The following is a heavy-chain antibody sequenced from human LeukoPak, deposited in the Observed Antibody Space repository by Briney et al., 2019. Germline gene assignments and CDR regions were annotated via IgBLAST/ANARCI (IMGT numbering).Heavy chain of an antibody. J-gene: IGHJ4*02. V-gene: IGHV3-21*01. Sequence: TGGSLRVSCAASGFTFSSYTINWVRQAPGKGLEWVSSISSTGTYIYYADSVKGRFTISRDNAKNSLYLQMNSLSAEDTAVYYCARVDLGGSCSRTTCYATYWGQGILVTVSS. CDR1: GFTFSSYT. CDR3: ARVDLGGSCSRTTCYATY. D-gene: IGHD2-2*01. CDR2: ISSTGTYI.